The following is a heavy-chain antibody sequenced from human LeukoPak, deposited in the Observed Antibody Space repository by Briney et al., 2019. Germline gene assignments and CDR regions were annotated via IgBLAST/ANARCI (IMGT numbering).Heavy chain of an antibody. CDR3: ARAVYYSNYLGY. CDR2: INSDGSST. CDR1: GFTFSSYW. V-gene: IGHV3-74*01. D-gene: IGHD3-10*01. Sequence: GGSLRLSCAASGFTFSSYWMHWVRQAPGKGLVWVSRINSDGSSTNYADSVKGRFTISRDNAKNTLYLQMNSLRAEDTPVYYCARAVYYSNYLGYWGQGTLVTVSS. J-gene: IGHJ4*01.